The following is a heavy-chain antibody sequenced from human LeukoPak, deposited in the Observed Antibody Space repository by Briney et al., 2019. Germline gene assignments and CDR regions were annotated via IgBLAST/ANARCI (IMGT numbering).Heavy chain of an antibody. D-gene: IGHD3-22*01. J-gene: IGHJ6*02. CDR2: ISGSGGST. CDR1: GFTFSSYA. Sequence: QAGGSLRLSCAASGFTFSSYAMSWVRQAPGKGLEWVSAISGSGGSTYYADSVKGRFTISRDNSKNTLYLQMNSLRAEDTAVYYCARDLLQGYYYDSSGLYYGMDVWGQGTTVTVSS. CDR3: ARDLLQGYYYDSSGLYYGMDV. V-gene: IGHV3-23*01.